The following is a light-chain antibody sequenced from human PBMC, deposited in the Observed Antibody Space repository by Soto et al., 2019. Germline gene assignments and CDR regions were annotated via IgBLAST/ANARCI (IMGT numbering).Light chain of an antibody. V-gene: IGLV2-14*01. CDR1: SSDVGGFDY. CDR2: EVI. Sequence: QPVLTQPASVSGSPGQSITISCTGSSSDVGGFDYVSWYQHHPGKAPKLMIYEVINRPSGVSNRFSGSKSGNTASLTISGLQAEDEADYYCSSYTSSNTLEVLFGGGTKLTVL. CDR3: SSYTSSNTLEVL. J-gene: IGLJ2*01.